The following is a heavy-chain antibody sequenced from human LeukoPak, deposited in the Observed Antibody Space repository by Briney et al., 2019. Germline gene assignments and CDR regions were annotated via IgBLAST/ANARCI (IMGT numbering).Heavy chain of an antibody. D-gene: IGHD2-15*01. CDR2: IYSGGST. Sequence: GGSLRLSCAASGFTVGSNYMSWVRQAPGKGLEWVSVIYSGGSTYYADSVKGRFTISRDNSKNTLYLQMNSLRAEDTAVYYCARGTDCSGGSCYDYWGQGTLVTVSS. CDR1: GFTVGSNY. CDR3: ARGTDCSGGSCYDY. V-gene: IGHV3-53*01. J-gene: IGHJ4*02.